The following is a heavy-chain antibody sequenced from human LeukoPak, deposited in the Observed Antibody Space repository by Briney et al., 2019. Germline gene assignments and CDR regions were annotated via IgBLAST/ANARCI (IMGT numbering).Heavy chain of an antibody. CDR2: ISGSGAST. D-gene: IGHD3-22*01. CDR3: AKEFDSDYYYFFGMDV. V-gene: IGHV3-23*01. J-gene: IGHJ6*02. CDR1: GFTFSSYA. Sequence: PGGSLRLSCAASGFTFSSYAMNWVRQAPGKGLEWVSAISGSGASTYYADSVQGRFTISRDNSKNTLYLQMNSLGAEDTAVYYCAKEFDSDYYYFFGMDVWGQGTTVTVSS.